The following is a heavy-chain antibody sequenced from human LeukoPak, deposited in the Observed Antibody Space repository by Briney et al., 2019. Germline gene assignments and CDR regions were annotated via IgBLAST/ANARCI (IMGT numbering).Heavy chain of an antibody. CDR3: ARRRRRDGYNWSALMGHMDV. D-gene: IGHD5-24*01. Sequence: PSETLSLTCAVSGGSISSSNWWSWVRQPPGKGLEWIGEIYHSGSTNYNPSLKSRVTISVDTSKNQFSLKLSSVTAADTAVYYCARRRRRDGYNWSALMGHMDVWGKGTTVTVSS. CDR1: GGSISSSNW. V-gene: IGHV4-4*02. J-gene: IGHJ6*03. CDR2: IYHSGST.